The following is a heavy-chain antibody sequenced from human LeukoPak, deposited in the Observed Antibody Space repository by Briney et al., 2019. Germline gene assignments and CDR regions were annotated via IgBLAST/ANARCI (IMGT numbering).Heavy chain of an antibody. CDR1: GFTFSNYA. CDR2: FSGSGGDT. D-gene: IGHD6-19*01. CDR3: ARDHIAVAGRVDY. V-gene: IGHV3-23*01. Sequence: PGGSLRLSCTASGFTFSNYAMSWVRQAPGKGLEWVSAFSGSGGDTYYADPVKGRFTISRDNSKNSLYLQMNSLRAEDTAVYYCARDHIAVAGRVDYWGQGTLVTVSS. J-gene: IGHJ4*02.